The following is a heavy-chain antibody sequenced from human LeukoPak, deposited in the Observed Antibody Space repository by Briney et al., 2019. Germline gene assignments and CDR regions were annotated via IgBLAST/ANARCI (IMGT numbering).Heavy chain of an antibody. V-gene: IGHV3-23*01. D-gene: IGHD3-16*01. CDR2: ISGSGEST. CDR1: GFTFSSHA. CDR3: AKDPPDDYVWGSYYFDS. J-gene: IGHJ4*02. Sequence: TGGSLRLSCAASGFTFSSHAMNWVRQAPGKGLEWVSAISGSGESTYYADSVEGRFTISRDNSKNTLYLQMNSLRGEDTAVYYCAKDPPDDYVWGSYYFDSWGQGTLVTVSS.